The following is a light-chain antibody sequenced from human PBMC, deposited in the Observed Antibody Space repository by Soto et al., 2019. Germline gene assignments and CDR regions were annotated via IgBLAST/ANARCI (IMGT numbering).Light chain of an antibody. CDR3: QQYISYPLT. V-gene: IGKV1-5*03. CDR2: KAS. J-gene: IGKJ5*01. CDR1: QSISDL. Sequence: DIQMTQSPSTLSASVGDRVTITCRASQSISDLLAWYQQKPGKAPKILIYKASTLESGVPSRFRGSGYGTEFTLTISSLQPDDFATYYCQQYISYPLTFGQGTRLEIK.